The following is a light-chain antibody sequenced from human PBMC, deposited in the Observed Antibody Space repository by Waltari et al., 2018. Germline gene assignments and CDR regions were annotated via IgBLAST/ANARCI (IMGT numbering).Light chain of an antibody. V-gene: IGKV4-1*01. CDR2: WAS. J-gene: IGKJ5*01. CDR3: QQYITSPVT. CDR1: QTVMYFSNNKDY. Sequence: EIVLTQSPDTLSLSPGDRATLSCKSSQTVMYFSNNKDYLAWYQQKPGQPPKLLIYWASTRESGVPDRFSGSGSATNFTLTINSLQAEDVAVYWCQQYITSPVTFGQGTRLEIK.